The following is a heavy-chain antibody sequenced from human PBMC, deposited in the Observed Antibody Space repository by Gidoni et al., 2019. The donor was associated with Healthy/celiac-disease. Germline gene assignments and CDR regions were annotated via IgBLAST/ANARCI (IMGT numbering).Heavy chain of an antibody. CDR3: ARGRLLWFRELLFTSVPYDY. CDR2: INHSGST. J-gene: IGHJ4*02. V-gene: IGHV4-34*01. Sequence: QVQLQQWGAGLLKPSETLSLTCAVYGGSFSGYYCSWIRQPPGKGLEWIGEINHSGSTNYNPSLKSRVTISVDTSKNQFSLKLSSVTAADTAVYYCARGRLLWFRELLFTSVPYDYWGQGTLVTVSS. D-gene: IGHD3-10*01. CDR1: GGSFSGYY.